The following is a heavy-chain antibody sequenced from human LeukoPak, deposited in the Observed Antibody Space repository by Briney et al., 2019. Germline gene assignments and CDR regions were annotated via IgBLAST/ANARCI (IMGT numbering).Heavy chain of an antibody. CDR1: GGSISSGGYY. V-gene: IGHV4-31*03. J-gene: IGHJ4*02. Sequence: SETLSLTCTVSGGSISSGGYYWSWIRQHPGKGLEWIGYIYYSGSTYYNPSLKSRVTISVDTSKNQFSLKLSSVTAADTAVYYWGRVTAAAGKRGDYGGQGTLVTVSS. CDR2: IYYSGST. CDR3: GRVTAAAGKRGDY. D-gene: IGHD6-13*01.